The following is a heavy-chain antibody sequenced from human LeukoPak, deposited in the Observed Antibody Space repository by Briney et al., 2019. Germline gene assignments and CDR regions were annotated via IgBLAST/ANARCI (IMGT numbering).Heavy chain of an antibody. J-gene: IGHJ6*02. D-gene: IGHD6-25*01. CDR2: ISYDGSNK. V-gene: IGHV3-30-3*01. Sequence: GGSLRLSCAASGLTFSSYAMHWVRQAPGKGLEWVAVISYDGSNKYYADSVKGRFTISRDNSKNTLYLQMNSLRAEDTAVYYCARDQKGIAARYYGMDVWGQGTTVTVSS. CDR3: ARDQKGIAARYYGMDV. CDR1: GLTFSSYA.